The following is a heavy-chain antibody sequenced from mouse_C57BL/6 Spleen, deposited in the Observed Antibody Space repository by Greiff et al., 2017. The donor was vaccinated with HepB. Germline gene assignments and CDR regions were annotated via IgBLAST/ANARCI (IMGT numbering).Heavy chain of an antibody. J-gene: IGHJ2*01. CDR1: GFTFSSYT. Sequence: EVKLVESGGGLVKPGGSLKLSCAASGFTFSSYTMSWVRQTPEKRLEWVATISGGGGNTYYPDSVKGRFTISRDNAKNTLYLQMSSLRSEDTALYYCARALLRFFDYWGQGTTLTVSS. V-gene: IGHV5-9*01. D-gene: IGHD1-1*01. CDR2: ISGGGGNT. CDR3: ARALLRFFDY.